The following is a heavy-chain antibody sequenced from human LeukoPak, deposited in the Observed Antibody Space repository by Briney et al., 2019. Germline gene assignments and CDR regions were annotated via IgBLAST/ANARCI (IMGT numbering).Heavy chain of an antibody. J-gene: IGHJ4*02. CDR2: ISSSGSTI. CDR3: ARLGYSSGWYYFDY. CDR1: GFTFSSYG. V-gene: IGHV3-48*04. Sequence: GGSLRLSCAASGFTFSSYGMNWVRQAPGKGLEWVSYISSSGSTIYYADSVKGRFTISRDNAKNSLYLQMNSLRAEDTAVYYCARLGYSSGWYYFDYWGQGTLVTVSS. D-gene: IGHD6-19*01.